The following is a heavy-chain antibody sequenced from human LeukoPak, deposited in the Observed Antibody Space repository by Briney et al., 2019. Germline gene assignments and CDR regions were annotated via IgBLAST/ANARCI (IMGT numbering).Heavy chain of an antibody. V-gene: IGHV3-21*01. Sequence: PGGSLRLSCVASGFRYSHYGMNWVRQAPGKGLEWVSGITSDSRGIYYADSVKGRFTIYRDNSKMTLYLQMNSLRAEDTAVYYCARASSPLPYFDYWGQGTLVTVSS. CDR2: ITSDSRGI. J-gene: IGHJ4*02. CDR3: ARASSPLPYFDY. CDR1: GFRYSHYG.